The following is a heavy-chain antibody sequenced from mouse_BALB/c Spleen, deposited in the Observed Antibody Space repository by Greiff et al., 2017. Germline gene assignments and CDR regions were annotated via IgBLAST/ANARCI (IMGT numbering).Heavy chain of an antibody. J-gene: IGHJ4*01. V-gene: IGHV5-9-1*01. CDR1: GFTFSSYA. CDR3: ARGGSYAMDY. D-gene: IGHD1-1*01. CDR2: ISSGGSYT. Sequence: EVMLVESGGGLVKPGGSLKLSCAASGFTFSSYAMSWVRQTPEKRLEWVATISSGGSYTYYPDSVKGRFTISRDNAKNTLYLQMSSLRSEDTAMYYCARGGSYAMDYWGQGTSVTVSS.